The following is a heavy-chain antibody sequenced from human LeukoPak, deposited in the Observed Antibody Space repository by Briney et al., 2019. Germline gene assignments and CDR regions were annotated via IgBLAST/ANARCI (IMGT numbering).Heavy chain of an antibody. Sequence: PSETLSLTCAVSGGSISSSNWWSWVRQPPGKGLEWIGEIYHSGSTNYNPSLKSRVTISVDKSKNQFSLKLSSVTAADTAVYYCARGVGAIDPREEDYYYYGMDVWGQGTTVTVSS. D-gene: IGHD1-26*01. J-gene: IGHJ6*02. CDR3: ARGVGAIDPREEDYYYYGMDV. V-gene: IGHV4-4*02. CDR2: IYHSGST. CDR1: GGSISSSNW.